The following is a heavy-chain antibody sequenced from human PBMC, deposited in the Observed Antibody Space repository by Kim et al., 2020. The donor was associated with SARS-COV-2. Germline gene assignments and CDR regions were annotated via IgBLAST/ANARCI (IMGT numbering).Heavy chain of an antibody. D-gene: IGHD2-2*02. V-gene: IGHV4-39*01. Sequence: SETLSLTCTVSGGSIRSSDYYWGWIRQPPGKGLEWIGSIYHSGDTYYNPSLKSRVSISVDTSRNQFSLKLNSMIAADKAVYYCARRLAGPGPIDAFDIWGQGAMVIVSS. CDR3: ARRLAGPGPIDAFDI. CDR1: GGSIRSSDYY. J-gene: IGHJ3*02. CDR2: IYHSGDT.